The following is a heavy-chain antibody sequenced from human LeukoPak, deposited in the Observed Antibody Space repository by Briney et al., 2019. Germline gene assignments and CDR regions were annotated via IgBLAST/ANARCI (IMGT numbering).Heavy chain of an antibody. CDR3: ARRGDSEAAIHAFDI. Sequence: GESLKISCKGSGYSFTSYWIGWVRQMPGKGLEWMGIIYPGDSDTRYSPSFQGQVTISADKSISTAYLQWSSLKASDTAMYYCARRGDSEAAIHAFDIWGQGTMVTVSS. V-gene: IGHV5-51*01. CDR2: IYPGDSDT. J-gene: IGHJ3*02. D-gene: IGHD5-12*01. CDR1: GYSFTSYW.